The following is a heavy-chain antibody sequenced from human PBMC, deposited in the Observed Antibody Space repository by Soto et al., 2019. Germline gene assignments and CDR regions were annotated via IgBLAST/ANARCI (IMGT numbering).Heavy chain of an antibody. CDR3: ARPGIAARQENYYYGMDV. Sequence: PGESLKISCKGSGYSFTSYWIGWVRQMPGKGLEWMGIIYPGDSDTRYSPSFQGQVTISADKSISTAYLQWSSLKASDTAMYYCARPGIAARQENYYYGMDVWGQGTTVTVS. J-gene: IGHJ6*02. CDR2: IYPGDSDT. CDR1: GYSFTSYW. D-gene: IGHD6-6*01. V-gene: IGHV5-51*01.